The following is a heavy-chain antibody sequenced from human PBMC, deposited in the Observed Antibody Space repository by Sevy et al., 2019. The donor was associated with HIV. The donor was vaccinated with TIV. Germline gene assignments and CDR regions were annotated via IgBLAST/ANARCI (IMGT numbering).Heavy chain of an antibody. CDR1: GDSVSSNSAA. V-gene: IGHV6-1*01. CDR3: ARDRTSIAARRNYYYGMDV. Sequence: KQSQTLSRTCAISGDSVSSNSAAWNWIRQSPSRGLEWLGRTYYRSKWYNDYAVSVKSRITISPDTSKNQFSLQLNSVTPEDTAVYYCARDRTSIAARRNYYYGMDVWGQGTTVTVSS. CDR2: TYYRSKWYN. D-gene: IGHD6-6*01. J-gene: IGHJ6*02.